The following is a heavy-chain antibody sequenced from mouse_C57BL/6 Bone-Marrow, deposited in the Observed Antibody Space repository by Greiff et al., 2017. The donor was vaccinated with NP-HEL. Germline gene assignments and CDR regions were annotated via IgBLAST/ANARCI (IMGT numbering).Heavy chain of an antibody. J-gene: IGHJ2*01. CDR2: IYPRSGNT. CDR1: GYTFTSYG. D-gene: IGHD1-1*01. V-gene: IGHV1-81*01. CDR3: ARSGSSYNYFDY. Sequence: QVQLKQSGAELARPGASVKLSCKASGYTFTSYGISWVKQRTGQGLEWIGEIYPRSGNTYYNEKFKGKATLTADKSSSTAYMELRSLTSEDSAVYFCARSGSSYNYFDYWGQGTTLTVSS.